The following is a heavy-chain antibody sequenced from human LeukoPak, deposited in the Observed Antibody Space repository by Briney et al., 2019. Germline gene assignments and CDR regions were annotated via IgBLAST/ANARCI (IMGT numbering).Heavy chain of an antibody. V-gene: IGHV3-7*01. CDR3: AIWTSGNY. Sequence: GGSLRLSCAASGFTFNRSWMNWVRQAPGKGLEWVANLYPSGSQKRYVDSVKGRFIISKDNPGASLSLDMCSLRAEDTAIYYCAIWTSGNYWGQGTLVTVSS. D-gene: IGHD1-1*01. CDR1: GFTFNRSW. CDR2: LYPSGSQK. J-gene: IGHJ4*02.